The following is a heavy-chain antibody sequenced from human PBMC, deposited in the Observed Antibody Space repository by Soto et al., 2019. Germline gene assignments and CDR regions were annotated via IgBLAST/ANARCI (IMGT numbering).Heavy chain of an antibody. J-gene: IGHJ5*02. CDR3: ASLNGFSWFDP. CDR2: IYHSGST. CDR1: GASISSFH. V-gene: IGHV4-4*08. D-gene: IGHD2-8*01. Sequence: QVQLQESGPGLVKPSETLSLTCSVSGASISSFHWSWIRQSPGKGLEWIGYIYHSGSTNYNPSLQSRVTISVDTSKNQFSLNLSSVTAADTTVYYCASLNGFSWFDPWGQGILVTVSS.